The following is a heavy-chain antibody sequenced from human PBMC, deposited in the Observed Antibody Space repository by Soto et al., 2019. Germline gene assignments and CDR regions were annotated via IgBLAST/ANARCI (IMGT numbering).Heavy chain of an antibody. CDR1: GYSFTSYW. CDR3: ARLSPIVQRSPYGMDV. Sequence: PGESLKISCKGSGYSFTSYWISWVRQMPGKGLEWMGRIDPSDSYANYSPSFQGHVIISADKSISTAYLQWSSLKASDTAMYYCARLSPIVQRSPYGMDVWGQGTTVTLSS. CDR2: IDPSDSYA. J-gene: IGHJ6*02. D-gene: IGHD1-1*01. V-gene: IGHV5-10-1*01.